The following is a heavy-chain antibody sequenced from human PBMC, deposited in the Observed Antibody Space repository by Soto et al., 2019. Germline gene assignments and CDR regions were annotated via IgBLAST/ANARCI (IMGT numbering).Heavy chain of an antibody. J-gene: IGHJ4*02. CDR1: GFTFSNYA. D-gene: IGHD1-1*01. CDR3: AKEQLERHFGFDY. V-gene: IGHV3-23*01. Sequence: GGSLRLSCAASGFTFSNYAMSWVRQAPGKGLEWVSGISNSDGSTYYADSVKGRFTISRDNSKNKLYLQMNSLRAEDTAIYYCAKEQLERHFGFDYWGQGALVTSPQ. CDR2: ISNSDGST.